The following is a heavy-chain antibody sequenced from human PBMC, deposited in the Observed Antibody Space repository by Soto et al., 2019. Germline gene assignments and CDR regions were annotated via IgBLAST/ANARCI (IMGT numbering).Heavy chain of an antibody. CDR1: GGSIRTDIYS. Sequence: QVQLQESGPGLVKPSQTLSLTCTVSGGSIRTDIYSWGWIRQHPGKGLEWIGYIYYSGSTYYNPSLKSRVTISVDTSKNQFSLKLSSVTAADTAVYYCARGEGNSWYRFDYWGQGTLVTVSS. D-gene: IGHD6-13*01. V-gene: IGHV4-31*03. J-gene: IGHJ4*02. CDR3: ARGEGNSWYRFDY. CDR2: IYYSGST.